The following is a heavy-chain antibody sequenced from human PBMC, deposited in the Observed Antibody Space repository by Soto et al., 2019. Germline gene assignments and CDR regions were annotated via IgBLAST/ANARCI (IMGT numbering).Heavy chain of an antibody. CDR3: ARISYCSGGSCPTSFDY. CDR2: INHSGST. D-gene: IGHD2-15*01. J-gene: IGHJ4*02. V-gene: IGHV4-34*01. Sequence: PSETLSLTCAVYGGSFSGYYWSWIRQPPGKGLEWIGEINHSGSTNYNPSLKSRVTISVDTSKNQFSLKLSSVTAADTAVYYCARISYCSGGSCPTSFDYWGQGTLVTVSS. CDR1: GGSFSGYY.